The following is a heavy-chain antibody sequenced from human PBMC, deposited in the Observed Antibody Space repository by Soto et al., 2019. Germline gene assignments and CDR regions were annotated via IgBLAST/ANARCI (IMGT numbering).Heavy chain of an antibody. CDR2: ISAYSGNT. CDR1: GYTFTTYG. Sequence: QVQLVQSGAEVKKPGASVKVSCKASGYTFTTYGISWVRQAPGQGLEGVGWISAYSGNTKYAQKLQGRVTVTTDTSTSTAYMEVRSLRSDPTAVYYCARGRYGDYWGQGTLVTTSS. CDR3: ARGRYGDY. V-gene: IGHV1-18*01. D-gene: IGHD4-17*01. J-gene: IGHJ4*02.